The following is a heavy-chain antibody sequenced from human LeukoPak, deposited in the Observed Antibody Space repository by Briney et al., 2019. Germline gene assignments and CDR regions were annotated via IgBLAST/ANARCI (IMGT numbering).Heavy chain of an antibody. V-gene: IGHV1-69*06. CDR3: ARSKPYGPPPYYYYYYMDV. D-gene: IGHD4-17*01. CDR2: IIPIFGTA. J-gene: IGHJ6*03. CDR1: GGTFSSYA. Sequence: ASVKVSCKASGGTFSSYAISWVRQAPGQGLEWMGGIIPIFGTANYAQKFQGRVTITADKSTSTAYMELSSLRAEDTALYYCARSKPYGPPPYYYYYYMDVWGKGTTVTVSS.